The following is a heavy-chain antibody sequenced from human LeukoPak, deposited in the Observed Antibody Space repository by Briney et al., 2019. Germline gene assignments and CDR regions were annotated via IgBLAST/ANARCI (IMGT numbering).Heavy chain of an antibody. CDR2: MNPNSGNT. D-gene: IGHD3-16*01. J-gene: IGHJ3*02. CDR1: GYTFTSYD. V-gene: IGHV1-8*01. CDR3: ARASDYAYAFDI. Sequence: ASVKVSCKASGYTFTSYDINWVRQATGQGLEWMGWMNPNSGNTGYAQKFQGRVTITRNTSISTAYMELRSLRSDDTAVYYCARASDYAYAFDIWGQGTMVTVSS.